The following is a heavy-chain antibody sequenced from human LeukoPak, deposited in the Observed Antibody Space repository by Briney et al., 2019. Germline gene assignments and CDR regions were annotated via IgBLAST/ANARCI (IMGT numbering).Heavy chain of an antibody. V-gene: IGHV4-34*01. D-gene: IGHD6-25*01. J-gene: IGHJ4*02. CDR3: AREADYYFDY. CDR2: INHSGIT. Sequence: SETLSLTCAAYGGSFSGYYWSWIRQAPGKGLEWIGEINHSGITNYNPSLKCRVTISVDTSKNQFSLKLSSVTAADTAVYYCAREADYYFDYWGQGTLVTVSS. CDR1: GGSFSGYY.